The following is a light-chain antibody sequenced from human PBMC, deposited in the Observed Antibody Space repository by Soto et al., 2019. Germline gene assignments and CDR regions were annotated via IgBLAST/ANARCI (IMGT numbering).Light chain of an antibody. CDR3: QSYDSSLSDLYV. Sequence: SVLTQPPSLSGAPGQRLTISCTGSSSNIGSGKNVHWYQQLPGTAPKLLIYGNTNRPSGVSDRFSASKSGTSASLAITGLQVEDEADYYCQSYDSSLSDLYVFGTGTKLTVL. CDR2: GNT. V-gene: IGLV1-40*01. J-gene: IGLJ1*01. CDR1: SSNIGSGKN.